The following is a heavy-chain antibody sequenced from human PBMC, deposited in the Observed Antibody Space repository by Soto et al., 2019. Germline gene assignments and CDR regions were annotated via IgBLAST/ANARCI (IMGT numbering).Heavy chain of an antibody. V-gene: IGHV3-48*01. Sequence: EVQLVESGGGLVQPGGSLRLSCAASGFTFSSYSMNWVRQAPGKGLEWVSYISSSSSTIYYADSVKGRFTISRDNAKNSLYLQMNRLRAEDTAVYYCARDLSDYDFWSGYYPRGWFDPWGQGTLVTVSS. CDR1: GFTFSSYS. D-gene: IGHD3-3*01. J-gene: IGHJ5*02. CDR2: ISSSSSTI. CDR3: ARDLSDYDFWSGYYPRGWFDP.